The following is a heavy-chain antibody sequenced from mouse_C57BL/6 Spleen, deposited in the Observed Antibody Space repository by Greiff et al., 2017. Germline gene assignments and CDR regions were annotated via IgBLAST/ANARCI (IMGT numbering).Heavy chain of an antibody. CDR2: IYPGDGDT. Sequence: QVQLKESGAELVKPGASVKISCKASGYAFSSYWMNWVKQRPGKGLEWIGQIYPGDGDTNYNGKFKGKATLTADKSSSTAYMQLSSLTSEDSAVYFCARWSSYAMDYWGQGTSVTVSS. V-gene: IGHV1-80*01. CDR1: GYAFSSYW. J-gene: IGHJ4*01. CDR3: ARWSSYAMDY.